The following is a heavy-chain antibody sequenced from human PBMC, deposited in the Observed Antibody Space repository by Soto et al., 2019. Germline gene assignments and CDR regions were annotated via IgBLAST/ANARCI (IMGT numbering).Heavy chain of an antibody. Sequence: EVQLVESGGGLVQPGGSLRLSCAASGFTFSSYWMHWVRQAPGKGLVWVSRINSDGSSISYADSVKGRFTISRDNAKKTLYLQMSSLRAEDTAVYYCAKRTSMSGNYYFDYWGQGTLVTVSS. D-gene: IGHD3-10*01. CDR2: INSDGSSI. J-gene: IGHJ4*02. V-gene: IGHV3-74*01. CDR1: GFTFSSYW. CDR3: AKRTSMSGNYYFDY.